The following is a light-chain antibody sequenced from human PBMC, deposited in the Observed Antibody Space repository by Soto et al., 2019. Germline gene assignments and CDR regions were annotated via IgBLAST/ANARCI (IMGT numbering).Light chain of an antibody. Sequence: DIQMTQSPSSLSASVGDGVTITCRASENINNYLNWYQQKPGKAPKLLIHAASTLQSGVPSRFSGSGSGTEFTLSISSLQPEDFATYSCQQSYTTPWTFGRGTRVDIK. J-gene: IGKJ1*01. CDR3: QQSYTTPWT. V-gene: IGKV1-39*01. CDR1: ENINNY. CDR2: AAS.